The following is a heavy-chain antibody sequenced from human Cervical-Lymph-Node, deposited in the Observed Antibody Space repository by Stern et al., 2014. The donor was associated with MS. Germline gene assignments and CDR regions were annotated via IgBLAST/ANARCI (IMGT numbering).Heavy chain of an antibody. CDR2: IYSGGTT. Sequence: VQLGQSGGGLIQPGGSLRLSCAASGFTVSSNYMSWVRQAPGKGLEWVSVIYSGGTTYYADSVKGRFTISRDNSKNTLYLQMNSLRAEDTAVYYCARTTYYDFWSGYGMDVWGQGTTVTVSS. J-gene: IGHJ6*02. CDR1: GFTVSSNY. D-gene: IGHD3-3*01. V-gene: IGHV3-53*01. CDR3: ARTTYYDFWSGYGMDV.